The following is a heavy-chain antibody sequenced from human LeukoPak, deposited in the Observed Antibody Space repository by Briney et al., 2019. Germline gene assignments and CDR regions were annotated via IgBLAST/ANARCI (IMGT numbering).Heavy chain of an antibody. CDR2: IYYSGST. CDR1: GGSISSYY. J-gene: IGHJ3*02. CDR3: ARATLEYCGGGSCLLRAFDI. V-gene: IGHV4-59*01. Sequence: SETLSLTCTVSGGSISSYYWSWIRQPPGKGLEWIGYIYYSGSTNYNPSLKSRVTISVDTSKNQFSLKLSSVTAADTAVYYCARATLEYCGGGSCLLRAFDIWGQGTMVTVSS. D-gene: IGHD2-15*01.